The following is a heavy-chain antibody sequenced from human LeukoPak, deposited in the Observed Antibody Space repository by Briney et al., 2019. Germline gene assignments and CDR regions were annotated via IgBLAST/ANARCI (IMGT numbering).Heavy chain of an antibody. J-gene: IGHJ4*02. CDR1: GGSFSGYY. CDR3: ARLGSTSSN. Sequence: PSETLSLTCAVYGGSFSGYYWSWIRQPPGKGLEWIGEINHSGSTNYNPSLKSRVTISEDTSKNQFSLKLSSVTAADTAVYYCARLGSTSSNWGQGTLVTVSS. D-gene: IGHD2-2*01. CDR2: INHSGST. V-gene: IGHV4-34*01.